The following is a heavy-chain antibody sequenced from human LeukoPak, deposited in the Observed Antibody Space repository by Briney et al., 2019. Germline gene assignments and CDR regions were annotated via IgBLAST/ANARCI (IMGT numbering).Heavy chain of an antibody. CDR3: AKLHNLNCDY. J-gene: IGHJ4*02. CDR2: ISGSGGTT. Sequence: GGSLRLSCAASGFTFSDYAMSWVRQAPGTGLEWVSTISGSGGTTYYADSVKGRFTISRDNSKNTLYLQMNSLRPEGTAVYYCAKLHNLNCDYWGLGTLATVSS. V-gene: IGHV3-23*01. CDR1: GFTFSDYA. D-gene: IGHD1-14*01.